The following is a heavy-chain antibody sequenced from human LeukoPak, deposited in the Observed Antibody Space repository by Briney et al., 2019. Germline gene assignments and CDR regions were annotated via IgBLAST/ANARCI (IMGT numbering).Heavy chain of an antibody. CDR3: ARETTIYSYVDY. J-gene: IGHJ4*02. V-gene: IGHV4-59*01. CDR1: GGSISSYY. D-gene: IGHD5-18*01. Sequence: KPSETLSLTCTVSGGSISSYYWSWIRQPPGKGREWIGYIYYSGSTNYNPSLKSRVTISVDTSKNQFSLKLSSVTAADTAVYYCARETTIYSYVDYWGQGTLVTVSS. CDR2: IYYSGST.